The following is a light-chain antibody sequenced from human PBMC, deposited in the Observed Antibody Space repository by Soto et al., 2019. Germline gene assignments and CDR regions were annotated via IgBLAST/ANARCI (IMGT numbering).Light chain of an antibody. Sequence: EIVLTQSPATLSLSPGERATLSCRASQSVSSYLAWYQQKPGQAPRLLIYDASNRATGIPARFSGSGSGTDFTLTISSLEPEDFAVYECQQRSNWPSTFGGGTKVEIK. V-gene: IGKV3-11*01. CDR2: DAS. J-gene: IGKJ4*01. CDR1: QSVSSY. CDR3: QQRSNWPST.